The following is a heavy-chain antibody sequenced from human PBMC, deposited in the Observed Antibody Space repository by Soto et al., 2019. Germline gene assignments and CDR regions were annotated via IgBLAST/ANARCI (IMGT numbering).Heavy chain of an antibody. D-gene: IGHD2-2*01. CDR1: GYTFTSYA. Sequence: ASVKVSCKASGYTFTSYAMHWVHQAPGQRLEWMGWINAGNGNTKYSQKFQGRVTITRDTSASTAYMELSSLRSEDTAVYYCARASSTNPDDAFDIWGQGTMVTVSS. J-gene: IGHJ3*02. CDR3: ARASSTNPDDAFDI. CDR2: INAGNGNT. V-gene: IGHV1-3*01.